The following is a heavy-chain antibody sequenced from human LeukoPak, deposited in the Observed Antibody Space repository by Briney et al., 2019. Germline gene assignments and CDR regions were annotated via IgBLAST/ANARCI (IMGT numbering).Heavy chain of an antibody. D-gene: IGHD3-10*01. CDR2: MNPNGGNT. CDR3: ARGLGVPWGYYMDV. V-gene: IGHV1-8*03. Sequence: ASVKVSCKASGYTFTSYDINWVRQATGQGLEWMGWMNPNGGNTGYAQKFQGRVTITRNTSISTAYMELSSLRSEDTAVYYCARGLGVPWGYYMDVWGKGTTVTVSS. J-gene: IGHJ6*03. CDR1: GYTFTSYD.